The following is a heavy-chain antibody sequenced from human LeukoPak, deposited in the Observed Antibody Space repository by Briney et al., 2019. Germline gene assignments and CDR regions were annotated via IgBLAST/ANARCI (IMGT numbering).Heavy chain of an antibody. CDR3: AKDLRPLYYYDSSSSVGFDY. Sequence: GGSLRLSCAASGFTFSSYAMSWVRQAPGKGLEWVSAISGSGGSTYYADSVKGRFTISRDNSKNTLYLQMNSLRAEDTAVYYCAKDLRPLYYYDSSSSVGFDYWGQGTLVTVSS. D-gene: IGHD3-22*01. V-gene: IGHV3-23*01. J-gene: IGHJ4*02. CDR2: ISGSGGST. CDR1: GFTFSSYA.